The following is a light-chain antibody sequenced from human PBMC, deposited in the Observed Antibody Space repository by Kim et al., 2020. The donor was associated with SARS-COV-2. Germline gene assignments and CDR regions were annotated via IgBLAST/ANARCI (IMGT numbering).Light chain of an antibody. CDR2: GAS. V-gene: IGKV3-15*01. CDR3: QQYNIWPIT. Sequence: EIVMTQSPATLSVSPGERATLSCRASQSVSSNLAWYQQKPGQAPRLLIYGASTRATGIPARFSGSGSGTEFTLTISSLQSEDFAVYYCQQYNIWPITFGQRTRLEIK. J-gene: IGKJ5*01. CDR1: QSVSSN.